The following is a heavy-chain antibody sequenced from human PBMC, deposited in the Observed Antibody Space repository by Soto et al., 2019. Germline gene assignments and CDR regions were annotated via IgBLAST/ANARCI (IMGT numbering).Heavy chain of an antibody. V-gene: IGHV1-69*01. J-gene: IGHJ6*02. CDR3: AREGERHCSSTSCYTNYYYGMDV. D-gene: IGHD2-2*02. CDR1: GGTFGSYA. CDR2: IIPIFGTA. Sequence: GTSVKVCWKECGGTFGSYARSWVRQYNGQGLEWMGGIIPIFGTANYAQKFQGRVTITADESTSTAYMELSSLRSEDTAVYYCAREGERHCSSTSCYTNYYYGMDVWGQGTTVTVSS.